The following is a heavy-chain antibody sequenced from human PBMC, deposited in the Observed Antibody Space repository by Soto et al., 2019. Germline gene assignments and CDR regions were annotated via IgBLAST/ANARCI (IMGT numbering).Heavy chain of an antibody. Sequence: QVQLVESGGGVVQPGRSLRLSCAASGFTFSSYAMHWVRQAPGKGLEWVAVISYDGSNKYYADSVKGRFTISRDNSKNTLYLQMNSLRAEDTAVYYCARDQGAYGDLYYFDYWGQGTLVTVSS. CDR2: ISYDGSNK. J-gene: IGHJ4*02. CDR3: ARDQGAYGDLYYFDY. D-gene: IGHD4-17*01. CDR1: GFTFSSYA. V-gene: IGHV3-30-3*01.